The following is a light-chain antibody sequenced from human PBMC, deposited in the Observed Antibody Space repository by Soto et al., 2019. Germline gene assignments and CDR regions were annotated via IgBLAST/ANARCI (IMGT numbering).Light chain of an antibody. CDR2: AAS. Sequence: ERVLRHCDAILSQYPQKRTNGSCRASQSVSNNYLAWYQQKPGQAPRLLIYAASSRATGIPDRFSGSGSGTDFTLTIDGLEPEDFVVYYCQQYGYSPITFGQGARPEIK. CDR1: QSVSNNY. J-gene: IGKJ5*01. V-gene: IGKV3-20*01. CDR3: QQYGYSPIT.